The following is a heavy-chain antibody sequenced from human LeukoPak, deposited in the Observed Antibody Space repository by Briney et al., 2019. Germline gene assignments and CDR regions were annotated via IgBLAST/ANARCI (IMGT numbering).Heavy chain of an antibody. CDR1: GFTFSSYS. J-gene: IGHJ4*02. V-gene: IGHV3-21*04. CDR2: ISSSSSYI. D-gene: IGHD5-12*01. CDR3: ARESPRYSGYDYELLFDY. Sequence: GGSLRLSCAASGFTFSSYSMNWVRQAPGKGLEWVSSISSSSSYIYYADSVKGRFTISRDNAKNSLYLQMNSLRSDDTAVYYCARESPRYSGYDYELLFDYWGQGTLVTVSS.